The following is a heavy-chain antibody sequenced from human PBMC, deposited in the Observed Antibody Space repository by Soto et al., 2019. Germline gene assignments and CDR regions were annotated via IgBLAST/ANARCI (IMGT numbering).Heavy chain of an antibody. CDR3: TRSLYSSSWYAGY. V-gene: IGHV4-38-2*01. CDR1: GYSVSSGYY. J-gene: IGHJ4*02. Sequence: PSETLSLTCAVSGYSVSSGYYWGWIRQPPGKGLEWIGSVYHSGTTYYNPSLKSRVTISLDTSKNQFSLKLSSVTAADTAMCYCTRSLYSSSWYAGYWGQGTQVTVSS. CDR2: VYHSGTT. D-gene: IGHD6-13*01.